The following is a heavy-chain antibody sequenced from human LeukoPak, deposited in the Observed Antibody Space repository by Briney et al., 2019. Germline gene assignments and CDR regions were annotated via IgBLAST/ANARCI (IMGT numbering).Heavy chain of an antibody. J-gene: IGHJ4*02. CDR3: ARIFIRNGYSSYFDC. CDR2: VYQSGTT. CDR1: GFSISSGHC. V-gene: IGHV4-38-2*02. D-gene: IGHD5-18*01. Sequence: PSETLSLTGTVSGFSISSGHCWGWVRQPPGAGLEWIGSVYQSGTTYYNPSLKSRVTTSVDMSKNQFSLRLRPVTAADTAVYYCARIFIRNGYSSYFDCWGQGTLVTVSS.